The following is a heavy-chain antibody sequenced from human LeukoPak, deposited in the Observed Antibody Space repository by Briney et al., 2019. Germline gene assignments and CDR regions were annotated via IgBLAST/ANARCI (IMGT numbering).Heavy chain of an antibody. J-gene: IGHJ5*02. CDR2: ISAYNGNT. CDR3: ARARIAAATGWFDP. D-gene: IGHD6-13*01. CDR1: SYTFTSYG. Sequence: ASVKVSCKASSYTFTSYGISWVRQAPGQGLEWMGWISAYNGNTNYAQKLQGRVTMTTDTSTSTAYMELRSLRSDDTAVYYCARARIAAATGWFDPWGQGTLVTVSS. V-gene: IGHV1-18*01.